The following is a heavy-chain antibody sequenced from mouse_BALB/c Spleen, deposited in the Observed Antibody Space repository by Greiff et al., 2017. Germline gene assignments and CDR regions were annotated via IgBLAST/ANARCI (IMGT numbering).Heavy chain of an antibody. CDR3: ARRGVLRLFFDY. J-gene: IGHJ2*01. CDR1: GFAFSSYD. Sequence: EVKLMESGGGLVQPGGSRKLSCAASGFAFSSYDMSWVRQTPEKRLEWVAYISSGGGSTYYPDTVKGRFTISRDNAKNTLYLQMSSLKSEDTAMYYCARRGVLRLFFDYWGQGTTLTVSS. V-gene: IGHV5-12-1*01. CDR2: ISSGGGST. D-gene: IGHD1-2*01.